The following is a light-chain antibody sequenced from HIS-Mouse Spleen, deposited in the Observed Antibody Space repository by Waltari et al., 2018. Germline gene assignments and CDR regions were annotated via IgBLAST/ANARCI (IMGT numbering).Light chain of an antibody. J-gene: IGKJ1*01. Sequence: DIQMTQSPSTLSASVGYRATITCRASQGISSWLAWYQQKPGKAPKLLIYKASSLESGVPSRFSGSGSGTEFTLTISSLQPDDFATYDCQQYNSYWTFGQGTKVEIK. CDR3: QQYNSYWT. V-gene: IGKV1-5*03. CDR1: QGISSW. CDR2: KAS.